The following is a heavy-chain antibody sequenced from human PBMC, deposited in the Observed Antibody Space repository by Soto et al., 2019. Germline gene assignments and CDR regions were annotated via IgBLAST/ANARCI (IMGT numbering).Heavy chain of an antibody. D-gene: IGHD6-19*01. CDR1: GFTFSSYD. V-gene: IGHV3-13*04. CDR3: AREALAVAGSAQFDY. Sequence: PGGSLRLSCAASGFTFSSYDMHWVRQATGKGLEWVSAIGTAGDTYYPGSVKGRFTISRENAKNSLYLQMNSLRAGDTAVYYCAREALAVAGSAQFDYWGQGTLVTVSS. CDR2: IGTAGDT. J-gene: IGHJ4*02.